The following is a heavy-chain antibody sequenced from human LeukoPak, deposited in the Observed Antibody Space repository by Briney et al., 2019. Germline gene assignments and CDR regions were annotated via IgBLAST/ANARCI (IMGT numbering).Heavy chain of an antibody. CDR1: GFTFNSYA. CDR3: VKDRYSYGSGSYLA. J-gene: IGHJ5*02. D-gene: IGHD3-10*01. CDR2: ISTNGVST. V-gene: IGHV3-64D*06. Sequence: PGGSLRLSCSASGFTFNSYAMHWGRQAPGKGPEYVSGISTNGVSTYYADSVKDRFTISRDNSKNTLYLQMSSLRAEDTAVYYCVKDRYSYGSGSYLAWGQGTLVTVSS.